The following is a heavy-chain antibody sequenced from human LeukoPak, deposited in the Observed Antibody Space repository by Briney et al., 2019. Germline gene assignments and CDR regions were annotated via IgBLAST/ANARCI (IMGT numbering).Heavy chain of an antibody. J-gene: IGHJ4*02. D-gene: IGHD3-3*01. CDR2: IWYDGSNK. V-gene: IGHV3-33*01. Sequence: PGGSLRLSCAASGFTFSSYGMHWVRQAPGKGLEWVAVIWYDGSNKYYADSVKGRFTISRDNSKNTLYLQMNSLRADDTAVYYCARDPYDFWSGRLYYFDYWGQGTLVTVSS. CDR1: GFTFSSYG. CDR3: ARDPYDFWSGRLYYFDY.